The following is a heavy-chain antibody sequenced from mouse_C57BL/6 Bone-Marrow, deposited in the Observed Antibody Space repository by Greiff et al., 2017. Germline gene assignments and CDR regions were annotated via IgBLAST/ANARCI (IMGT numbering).Heavy chain of an antibody. V-gene: IGHV1-19*01. J-gene: IGHJ2*01. CDR2: INPYNGGT. Sequence: VQLQQSGPVLVKPGASVKMSCKASGYTFTDYYMNWVKQSHGKSLEWIGVINPYNGGTSYNQKFKGKATLTVDKSSSTAYMELNSLTSEDSAVYYCARRRYGYDPFDYWGQGTTLTVSS. CDR1: GYTFTDYY. D-gene: IGHD2-2*01. CDR3: ARRRYGYDPFDY.